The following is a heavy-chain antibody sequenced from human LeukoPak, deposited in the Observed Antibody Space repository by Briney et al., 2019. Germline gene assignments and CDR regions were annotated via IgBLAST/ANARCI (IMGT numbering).Heavy chain of an antibody. CDR1: GGTFSSYA. CDR2: IIPIFGTA. V-gene: IGHV1-69*05. D-gene: IGHD3-22*01. Sequence: SVKVSCKASGGTFSSYAISWVRQAPGQGLEWMGGIIPIFGTANYAQKFQGRATITTDESTSTAYMELSSLRSEDTAVYYCARGGITMIDYYYYYMDVWGKGNTVTVSS. J-gene: IGHJ6*03. CDR3: ARGGITMIDYYYYYMDV.